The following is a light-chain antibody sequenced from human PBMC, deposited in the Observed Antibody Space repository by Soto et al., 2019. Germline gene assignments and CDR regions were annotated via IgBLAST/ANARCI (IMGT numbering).Light chain of an antibody. CDR3: QQYGNSPRT. J-gene: IGKJ1*01. CDR1: QSVSSSY. Sequence: EIVLTQSPATLSLSPGERATLSCGSSQSVSSSYLAWYQQKPGLAPRLLIYDASSRATGIPDRFSGSGSGTDFTLTISRLEPEDFAMYYCQQYGNSPRTFGQGTKVEIK. V-gene: IGKV3D-20*01. CDR2: DAS.